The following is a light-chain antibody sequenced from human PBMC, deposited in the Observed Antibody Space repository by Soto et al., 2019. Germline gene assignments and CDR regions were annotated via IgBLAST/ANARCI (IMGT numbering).Light chain of an antibody. J-gene: IGKJ2*01. Sequence: EIVMTQSPATLSVSPGERATLSCRASQSINSNLAWYQQKPGQAPRLLIYGASTRATGVPARFSGSGSGTEFTLTISSLQSEDFAAYYCQQYNNGYTFGQGTKLEIK. V-gene: IGKV3-15*01. CDR1: QSINSN. CDR3: QQYNNGYT. CDR2: GAS.